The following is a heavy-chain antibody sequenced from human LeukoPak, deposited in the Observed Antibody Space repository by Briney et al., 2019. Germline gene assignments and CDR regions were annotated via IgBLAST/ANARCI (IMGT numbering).Heavy chain of an antibody. CDR3: AKGPFGYSSGWYWYFDY. CDR2: ISGSGGST. CDR1: GFTFSSYA. V-gene: IGHV3-23*01. Sequence: GGSLRLSCAASGFTFSSYAMSWVRQAPGKGLEWVSAISGSGGSTYYADSGKGRFTISRDNSKNTLYLQMNSLRAEDTAVYYCAKGPFGYSSGWYWYFDYWGQGTLVTVSS. J-gene: IGHJ4*02. D-gene: IGHD6-19*01.